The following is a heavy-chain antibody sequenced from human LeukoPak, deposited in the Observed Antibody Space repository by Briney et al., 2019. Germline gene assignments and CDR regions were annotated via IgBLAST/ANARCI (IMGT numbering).Heavy chain of an antibody. V-gene: IGHV3-48*01. D-gene: IGHD2-15*01. CDR2: MTGNSKTI. CDR3: AKGMIYRDIVVVVAATDHDAFDI. J-gene: IGHJ3*02. CDR1: GFAFNIYS. Sequence: GGSLRLSCAASGFAFNIYSMNWVRQAPGKGLEWISYMTGNSKTINYADPVKGRFTISRDNAENSLFLQMNSLRAEDTAVYYCAKGMIYRDIVVVVAATDHDAFDIWGQGTMVTVSS.